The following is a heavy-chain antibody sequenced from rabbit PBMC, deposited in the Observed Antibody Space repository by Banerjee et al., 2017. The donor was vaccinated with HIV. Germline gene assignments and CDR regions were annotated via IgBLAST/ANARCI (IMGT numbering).Heavy chain of an antibody. J-gene: IGHJ4*01. D-gene: IGHD1-1*01. CDR2: ISIGDGST. Sequence: QSLEESGGDLVKPGASLTLTCTASGFSFSSGYYMCWVRQAPGKGLEWIACISIGDGSTYYASWVNGRFSISRENTQNTVSLQMTSLTAADTATYFCARDSSGGYYFKLWGQGTLVTVS. CDR1: GFSFSSGYY. CDR3: ARDSSGGYYFKL. V-gene: IGHV1S40*01.